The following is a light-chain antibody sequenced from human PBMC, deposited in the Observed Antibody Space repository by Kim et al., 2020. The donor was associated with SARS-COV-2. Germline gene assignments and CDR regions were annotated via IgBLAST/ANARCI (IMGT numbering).Light chain of an antibody. V-gene: IGKV3-20*01. CDR2: ETS. J-gene: IGKJ1*01. Sequence: PGERATPSCRPSQTIRNNYLAWYQQKPGQAPRLLIYETSTRATGIPGRFTGSGSGTDFTLTISRLEPEDFAVYFCQQSDTSPWTFGQGTKVDIK. CDR1: QTIRNNY. CDR3: QQSDTSPWT.